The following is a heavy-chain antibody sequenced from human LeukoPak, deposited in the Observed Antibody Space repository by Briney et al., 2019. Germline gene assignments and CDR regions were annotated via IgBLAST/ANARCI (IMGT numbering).Heavy chain of an antibody. CDR1: GFTFSSYA. CDR2: ISGSGGST. Sequence: PGGSLRLSCAASGFTFSSYAMSWVRQAPGKGLEWVSAISGSGGSTYYADSVKGRFTISRDNSKNTLYLQMNSLRAEDTAVYYCAEAGFGVRGVIIIGDYYGMDVWGQGTTVTVSS. J-gene: IGHJ6*02. CDR3: AEAGFGVRGVIIIGDYYGMDV. D-gene: IGHD3-10*01. V-gene: IGHV3-23*01.